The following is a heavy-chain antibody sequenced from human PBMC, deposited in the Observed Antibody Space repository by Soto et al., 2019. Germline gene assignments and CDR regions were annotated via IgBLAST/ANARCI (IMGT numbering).Heavy chain of an antibody. J-gene: IGHJ4*02. V-gene: IGHV4-59*08. CDR1: AGAISGYY. D-gene: IGHD6-13*01. CDR3: ARQSSAAAGLDY. CDR2: IYYRAST. Sequence: SETLSLTCTLSAGAISGYYWSWIQKPPGKGLAWIGYIYYRASTNYNPPLKSRVTISVDTSKNQFSLKLSSVTAADTAVYYCARQSSAAAGLDYWGQGTLVTVS.